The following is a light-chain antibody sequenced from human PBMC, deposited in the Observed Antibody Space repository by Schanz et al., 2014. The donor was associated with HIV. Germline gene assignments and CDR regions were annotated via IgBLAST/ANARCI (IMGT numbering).Light chain of an antibody. Sequence: EIVLTQSPGTLSLSPGERATLSCRASQSVSSSYLAWYQQRPGQAPRLLIYGASSRATGIPDRFSGSGSGTDFTLTISSLQSEDFAVYYCHHYGTSPPAFTFGPGTKVDIK. V-gene: IGKV3-20*01. CDR3: HHYGTSPPAFT. CDR1: QSVSSSY. CDR2: GAS. J-gene: IGKJ3*01.